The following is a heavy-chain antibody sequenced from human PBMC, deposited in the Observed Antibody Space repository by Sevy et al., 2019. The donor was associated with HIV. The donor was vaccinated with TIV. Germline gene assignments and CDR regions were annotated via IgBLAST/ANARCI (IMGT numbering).Heavy chain of an antibody. J-gene: IGHJ3*02. CDR2: ISGSGGST. V-gene: IGHV3-23*01. Sequence: GGSLRLSCAASGFTFSSYAMSWVRQAPGKGLEWVSAISGSGGSTYYADSVKGRFTISRDNSKNTLYLQMNNLRAEDTPEYNSARASTAYDYDWGSYRLGLGHKTMNDAFDIWGQGTMVTVSS. CDR1: GFTFSSYA. D-gene: IGHD3-16*02. CDR3: ARASTAYDYDWGSYRLGLGHKTMNDAFDI.